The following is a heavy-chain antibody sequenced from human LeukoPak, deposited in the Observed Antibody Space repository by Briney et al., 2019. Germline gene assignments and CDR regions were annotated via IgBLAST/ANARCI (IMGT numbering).Heavy chain of an antibody. J-gene: IGHJ4*02. CDR1: GGSFSGYY. Sequence: SETLSLTCDVYGGSFSGYYWSWIRQPPGKGLEWIGEINHSGSTNYRPSLKSRVTISVDTSKKQFSLKLSSVTAADTAVYYCARHVSGYWGQGTLVTVSS. D-gene: IGHD3-10*01. CDR2: INHSGST. V-gene: IGHV4-34*01. CDR3: ARHVSGY.